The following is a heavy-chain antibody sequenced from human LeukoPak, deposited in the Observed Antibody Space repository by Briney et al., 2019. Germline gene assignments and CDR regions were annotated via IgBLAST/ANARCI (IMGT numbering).Heavy chain of an antibody. CDR2: IIPMFDTA. CDR3: ARGETYYDFWSGQDYVYYMDV. Sequence: GASVKVSCKASGGTFSSDGISWVRQAPGQGLEWMGGIIPMFDTADNAQKFQGRVTITTDESTSTVYMELSSLTSEDTAVYYCARGETYYDFWSGQDYVYYMDVWGKGTTVTVSS. D-gene: IGHD3-3*01. CDR1: GGTFSSDG. J-gene: IGHJ6*03. V-gene: IGHV1-69*05.